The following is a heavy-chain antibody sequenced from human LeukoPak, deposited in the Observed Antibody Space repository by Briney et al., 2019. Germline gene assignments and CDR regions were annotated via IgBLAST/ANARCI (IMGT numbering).Heavy chain of an antibody. J-gene: IGHJ3*02. D-gene: IGHD4-23*01. CDR1: GFTFRSYG. V-gene: IGHV3-33*01. Sequence: GGSLRLSCAASGFTFRSYGMHWVRQAPGKGPEWVAVIWYDGSKKCYADSVKGRLTISRDNSKNTLYLQMNSLRAEDTAVYYCARGLGGNSAAFDIWGQGTMVTVSS. CDR2: IWYDGSKK. CDR3: ARGLGGNSAAFDI.